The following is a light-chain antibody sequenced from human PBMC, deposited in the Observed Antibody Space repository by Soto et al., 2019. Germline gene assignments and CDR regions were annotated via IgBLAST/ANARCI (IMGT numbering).Light chain of an antibody. CDR1: SSDVGDYNY. Sequence: QSVLTQPASVSGSPGQSITISCTGTSSDVGDYNYVSWYQQHPGKVPKPLISEVSNRPSGVSNRFSGSKSGNTASLTISGLQAEDAAEYYCSSYTSTNRGVFGTGTKVTVL. V-gene: IGLV2-14*01. CDR3: SSYTSTNRGV. J-gene: IGLJ1*01. CDR2: EVS.